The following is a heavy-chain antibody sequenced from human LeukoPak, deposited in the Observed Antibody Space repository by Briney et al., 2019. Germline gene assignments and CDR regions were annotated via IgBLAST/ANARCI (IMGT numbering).Heavy chain of an antibody. CDR1: GYRFTSHW. D-gene: IGHD2-21*02. CDR2: ISPGDSDA. Sequence: GESLKISCKGSGYRFTSHWIGWVRQMPGKGLEWMGIISPGDSDARYSPSFQGQDTISADKSINTAYLQWSRLKASDTAMYYCARQAYCGGDCSANFDYWGQGTLVTVSS. V-gene: IGHV5-51*01. J-gene: IGHJ4*02. CDR3: ARQAYCGGDCSANFDY.